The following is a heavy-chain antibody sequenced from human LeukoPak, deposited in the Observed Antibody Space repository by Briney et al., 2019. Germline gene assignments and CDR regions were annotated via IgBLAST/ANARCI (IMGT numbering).Heavy chain of an antibody. CDR1: GFTFSSYA. CDR2: ISGSGGST. J-gene: IGHJ4*02. Sequence: GGSLRLSCAASGFTFSSYAMSWVRQAPGKGLEWVSAISGSGGSTYYADSVKGRFTISRDNSKNTLYLQMNSLRAEDTAVYYCAKVKGFGFLEWLSFDYWGQGTLVTVSS. CDR3: AKVKGFGFLEWLSFDY. V-gene: IGHV3-23*01. D-gene: IGHD3-3*01.